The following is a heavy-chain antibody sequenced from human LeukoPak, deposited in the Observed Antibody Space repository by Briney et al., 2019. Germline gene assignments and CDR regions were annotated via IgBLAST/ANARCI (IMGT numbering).Heavy chain of an antibody. CDR2: INHSGST. D-gene: IGHD3-22*01. CDR1: GGSLSGSNWNFY. V-gene: IGHV4-34*01. CDR3: ARASSYDSATRYNPSWFGP. Sequence: SETLSLTCGVYGGSLSGSNWNFYWSWIRQPPGKGLESIGEINHSGSTNYNPALKSRVTISIEPSKKQISLRVTSVTAAETAMYYCARASSYDSATRYNPSWFGPWGQGTLVTDSS. J-gene: IGHJ5*02.